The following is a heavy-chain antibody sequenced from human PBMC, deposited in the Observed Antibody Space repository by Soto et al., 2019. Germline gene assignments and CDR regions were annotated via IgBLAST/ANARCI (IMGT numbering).Heavy chain of an antibody. CDR1: GYTFTSYG. D-gene: IGHD3-9*01. J-gene: IGHJ3*02. Sequence: QVQLVQSGAEVKKPGASVKVSCKASGYTFTSYGISWGRQAPGQGLEWMGWISAYNGNTNYAQKLQGRVTMTTDTSTSKAYMELRSLRSDDTAVYYCARDGYYDILTGYYRDDAFDIWGQGTMVTVSS. CDR3: ARDGYYDILTGYYRDDAFDI. CDR2: ISAYNGNT. V-gene: IGHV1-18*01.